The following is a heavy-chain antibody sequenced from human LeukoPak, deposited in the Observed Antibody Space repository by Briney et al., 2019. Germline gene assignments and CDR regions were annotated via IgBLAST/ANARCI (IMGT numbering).Heavy chain of an antibody. J-gene: IGHJ4*02. CDR2: IYYSGST. CDR3: ARDRGSSSWKLENYFDY. Sequence: SETLSLTCTVSGGSLSSSSYYWGWIRQPPGKGLEWIRSIYYSGSTYYNPSHKSRVTISVDTSKNQFSLKLSSVTAADTAVYYCARDRGSSSWKLENYFDYWGQGTLITVSS. V-gene: IGHV4-39*07. D-gene: IGHD6-13*01. CDR1: GGSLSSSSYY.